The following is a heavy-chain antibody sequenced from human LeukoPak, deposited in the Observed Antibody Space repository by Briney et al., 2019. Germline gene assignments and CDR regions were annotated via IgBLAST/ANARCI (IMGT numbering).Heavy chain of an antibody. CDR1: GGSISSGGYS. J-gene: IGHJ4*02. D-gene: IGHD2-21*02. V-gene: IGHV4-30-2*01. CDR3: ARGLGVTGKVDY. CDR2: IYHSGST. Sequence: PSETLSLTCAVSGGSISSGGYSWSWLRQPPGKGLEWIGYIYHSGSTYYNPSLKSRVTISVDRSKNQFSLKLSSVTAADTAVYYCARGLGVTGKVDYWGQGTLVTVSS.